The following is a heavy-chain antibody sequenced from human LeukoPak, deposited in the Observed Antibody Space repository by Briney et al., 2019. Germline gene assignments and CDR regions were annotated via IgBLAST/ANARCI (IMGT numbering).Heavy chain of an antibody. D-gene: IGHD4-23*01. CDR1: GYTFTSYD. V-gene: IGHV1-8*03. CDR2: MNPNSGNT. Sequence: ASVKVSCKASGYTFTSYDINWVRQATGQGLEWMGWMNPNSGNTGYAQKFQGRVTITRNTSISTAYMELSSLRSEDTAVYYCARVYDYGGNNGGRWGQGTLVTVSS. J-gene: IGHJ4*02. CDR3: ARVYDYGGNNGGR.